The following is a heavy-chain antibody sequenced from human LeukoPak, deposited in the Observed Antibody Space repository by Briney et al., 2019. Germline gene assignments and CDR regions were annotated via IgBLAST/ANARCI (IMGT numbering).Heavy chain of an antibody. CDR1: GGSISSYY. CDR2: IYYSGSA. D-gene: IGHD3-10*01. V-gene: IGHV4-59*01. Sequence: SETLSLTCTVSGGSISSYYWSWIRQAPGKGLEWIGYIYYSGSATYNPSLKSRVTISVDTSKNQFSLNLSSVTAADTAVYYCARAPPRGSYYRGYFDYWGQGTLVTVSS. J-gene: IGHJ4*02. CDR3: ARAPPRGSYYRGYFDY.